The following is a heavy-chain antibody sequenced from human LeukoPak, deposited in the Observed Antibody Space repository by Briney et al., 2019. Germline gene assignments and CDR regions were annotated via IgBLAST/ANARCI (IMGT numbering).Heavy chain of an antibody. Sequence: SVKVSCKASGGTFSSYAISWVRQAPGQGLEWMGGIIPIFGTANYAQKFQGRVTITADESTSTAYMELSSLRSEDTAVYYCARGVIAAAGAEYFQHWGQGTLVTVSS. V-gene: IGHV1-69*01. CDR1: GGTFSSYA. CDR2: IIPIFGTA. D-gene: IGHD6-13*01. J-gene: IGHJ1*01. CDR3: ARGVIAAAGAEYFQH.